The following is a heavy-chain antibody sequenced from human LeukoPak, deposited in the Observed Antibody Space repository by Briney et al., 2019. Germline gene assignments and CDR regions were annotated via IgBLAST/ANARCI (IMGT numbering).Heavy chain of an antibody. CDR3: ASQRVYSGSHFDY. CDR1: GFTFSSYS. CDR2: ISSSSSYI. J-gene: IGHJ4*02. D-gene: IGHD6-6*01. Sequence: PGGSLRLSCAASGFTFSSYSMNWVRQAPGKGLEWVSSISSSSSYIYYADSVKGRFTISRDNAKNSLYLQMNSLRAEDTAVYYCASQRVYSGSHFDYWGQGTLVTVSS. V-gene: IGHV3-21*01.